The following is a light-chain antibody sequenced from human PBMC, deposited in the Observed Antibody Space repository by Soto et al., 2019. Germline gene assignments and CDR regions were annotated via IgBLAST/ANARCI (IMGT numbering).Light chain of an antibody. CDR2: DVS. CDR1: SSDVGGYNY. J-gene: IGLJ2*01. V-gene: IGLV2-14*01. Sequence: QSVLTQPASVSGSPGQSITIPCTGTSSDVGGYNYVSWYQQHPGKAPKLMIYDVSNRPSGVSNRFSGSKSGNTASLTISGLQAVYEADYYCSSYTSSSTLFGGGTKVTVL. CDR3: SSYTSSSTL.